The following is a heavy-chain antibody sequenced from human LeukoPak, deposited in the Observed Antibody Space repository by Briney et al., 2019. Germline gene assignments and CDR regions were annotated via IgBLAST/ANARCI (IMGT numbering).Heavy chain of an antibody. CDR2: INPNSGGT. CDR1: GYTFTSYG. Sequence: GASVKVSCKASGYTFTSYGISWVRQAPGQGLEWMGWINPNSGGTNYAQKFQGRVTMTRDTSISTAYMELSRLRSDDTAVYYCAREGLLRDWFDPWGQGTLVTVSS. CDR3: AREGLLRDWFDP. J-gene: IGHJ5*02. D-gene: IGHD3-10*01. V-gene: IGHV1-2*02.